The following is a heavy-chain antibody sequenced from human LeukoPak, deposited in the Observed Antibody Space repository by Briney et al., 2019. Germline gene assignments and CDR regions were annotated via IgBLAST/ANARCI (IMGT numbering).Heavy chain of an antibody. D-gene: IGHD2-15*01. CDR1: GGSFSGYY. V-gene: IGHV4-34*01. Sequence: SETLSLTCAVYGGSFSGYYWSWIRQPPGKGLEWIGEINHSGSTNYNPSLKSRVTISVDTSKNQFSLKLSSVTAADTAVYYCASGSLDCSGGSCYPIVDYWGQGTLVTVSS. CDR2: INHSGST. CDR3: ASGSLDCSGGSCYPIVDY. J-gene: IGHJ4*02.